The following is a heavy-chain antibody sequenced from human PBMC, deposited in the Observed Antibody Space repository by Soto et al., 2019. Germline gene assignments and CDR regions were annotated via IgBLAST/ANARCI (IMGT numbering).Heavy chain of an antibody. Sequence: EVQLVESGGGLVQPGGSLRLSCAASGFTFSMYWMHWVRQAPGKGLLWVSRINGDGTDTTYADSVKGRFTISRDNAKNTVYLQMNGLRAEDTAVYYCAREVGRGSGSYSLDSWGQETLVTVSS. V-gene: IGHV3-74*03. D-gene: IGHD3-16*01. CDR1: GFTFSMYW. J-gene: IGHJ4*02. CDR3: AREVGRGSGSYSLDS. CDR2: INGDGTDT.